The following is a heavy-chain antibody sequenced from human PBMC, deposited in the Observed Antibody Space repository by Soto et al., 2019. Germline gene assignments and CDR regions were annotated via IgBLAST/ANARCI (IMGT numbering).Heavy chain of an antibody. CDR1: GYTFTSYY. CDR2: INPSGGST. V-gene: IGHV1-46*01. D-gene: IGHD1-26*01. CDR3: AADTDPPAWELLLSLPGWNYGMDV. J-gene: IGHJ6*02. Sequence: GASVKVSCKASGYTFTSYYMHWVRQAPGQGLEWMGIINPSGGSTSYAQKFQGRVTMTRDTSTSTVYMELSSLRSEDTAVYYCAADTDPPAWELLLSLPGWNYGMDVWGQGTTVTVSS.